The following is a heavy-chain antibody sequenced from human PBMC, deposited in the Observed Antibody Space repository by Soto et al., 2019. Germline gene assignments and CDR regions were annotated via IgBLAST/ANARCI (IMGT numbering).Heavy chain of an antibody. CDR1: GDSLSSNTAA. CDR3: ARSIIITFGGVIVPYYFDF. Sequence: PSQTLSLTCAISGDSLSSNTAAWNWIRQSPSRGLEWLGRTYYRSRWYNDYAVSVRSRITINPDTSKNQFSLQLNSVTPEDTAVYYCARSIIITFGGVIVPYYFDFCGQGTLVSVSA. J-gene: IGHJ4*02. CDR2: TYYRSRWYN. D-gene: IGHD3-16*02. V-gene: IGHV6-1*01.